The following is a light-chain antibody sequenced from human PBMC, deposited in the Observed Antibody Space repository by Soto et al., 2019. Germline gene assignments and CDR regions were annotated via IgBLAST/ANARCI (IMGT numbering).Light chain of an antibody. Sequence: SVLTQPASVSGSSGLSITISCTGTSSNVGGYKYVSWYQHHPGKAPKHIIFDVSDRPSGISDRFSASKSGNTASLTISGLQVEDEADYYCCSYSSGSTPWVFGTGTKVTVL. CDR1: SSNVGGYKY. V-gene: IGLV2-14*03. CDR3: CSYSSGSTPWV. J-gene: IGLJ1*01. CDR2: DVS.